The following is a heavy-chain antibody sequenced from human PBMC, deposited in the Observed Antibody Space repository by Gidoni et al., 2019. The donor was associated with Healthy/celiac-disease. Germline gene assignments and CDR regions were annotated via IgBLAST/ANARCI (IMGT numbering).Heavy chain of an antibody. D-gene: IGHD6-13*01. CDR3: ATFQIAAAVGANWFDP. CDR2: INHSGST. CDR1: GGSFSGYY. Sequence: QVQLQQWGAGLLKPSETLSLTCAVYGGSFSGYYWSWIRQPPGKGLEWIGEINHSGSTNYNPSLKSRVTISVDTSKNQFSLKLSSVTAADTAVYYCATFQIAAAVGANWFDPWGQGTLVTVSS. J-gene: IGHJ5*02. V-gene: IGHV4-34*01.